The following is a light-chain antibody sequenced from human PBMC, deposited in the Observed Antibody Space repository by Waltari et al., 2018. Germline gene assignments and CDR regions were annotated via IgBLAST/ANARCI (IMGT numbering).Light chain of an antibody. J-gene: IGLJ2*01. CDR3: QSFDSSHVV. V-gene: IGLV6-57*03. CDR2: EDN. Sequence: FMLTQPHSVSESPGKTVTISCTRSSGNIATNYVQWYQQRPGSAPTKVIYEDNQRPPGVPDRVSGSIDSSSNSASLIISGLKAEDEADYYCQSFDSSHVVFGGGTKLTVL. CDR1: SGNIATNY.